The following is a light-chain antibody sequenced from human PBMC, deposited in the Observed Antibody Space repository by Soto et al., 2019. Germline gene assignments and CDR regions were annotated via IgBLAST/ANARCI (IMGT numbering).Light chain of an antibody. CDR3: QQYYRCPVT. Sequence: CATTLSESPAALAAIFCRASQFVTNNLAWYQHKPGQAPRLLISDASTVATGVPARFSGSGYGTDFTLTINSLQSEDFASYYCQQYYRCPVTFGRGTKVDIK. J-gene: IGKJ4*01. CDR2: DAS. V-gene: IGKV3-15*01. CDR1: QFVTNN.